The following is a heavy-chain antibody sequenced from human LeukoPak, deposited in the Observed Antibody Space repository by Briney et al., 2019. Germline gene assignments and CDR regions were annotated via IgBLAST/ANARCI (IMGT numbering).Heavy chain of an antibody. CDR2: IKEDGSEK. J-gene: IGHJ4*02. V-gene: IGHV3-7*05. CDR3: AREVGSAARGR. CDR1: GFTFDSYW. Sequence: PGGSLRLFCATSGFTFDSYWMSWVRQAPGKGLEWVANIKEDGSEKYYVDSVKGRFTISRDNAKNSVYLQMNSLRAEDTAVYYCAREVGSAARGRWGQGTLVTVSS. D-gene: IGHD2-2*01.